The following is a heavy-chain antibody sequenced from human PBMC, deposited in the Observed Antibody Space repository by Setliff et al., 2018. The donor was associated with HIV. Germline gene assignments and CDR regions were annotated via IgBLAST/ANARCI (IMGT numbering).Heavy chain of an antibody. D-gene: IGHD2-2*01. CDR3: ARERWSRYCSSSSCYRDLDY. J-gene: IGHJ4*02. Sequence: GASVKVSCKASGYTFTSYGISWVRQAPGQGIEWMGRISAYNGNTNYAQNLQGRVTMTIDTSTSTAYMELRSLRSDDTAVYYCARERWSRYCSSSSCYRDLDYWGQGTLVTVSS. CDR2: ISAYNGNT. V-gene: IGHV1-18*01. CDR1: GYTFTSYG.